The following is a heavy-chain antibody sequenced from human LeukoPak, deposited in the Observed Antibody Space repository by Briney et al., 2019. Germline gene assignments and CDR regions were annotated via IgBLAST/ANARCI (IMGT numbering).Heavy chain of an antibody. V-gene: IGHV3-21*01. CDR2: ISSSSRYI. CDR1: GFTFSTYS. Sequence: GGSLRLSYAASGFTFSTYSMNWVRQAPGKGLEWVASISSSSRYIYYADSVKGRFTISRDNAKNSLYLQMNSLRAEDTAVYYCARVESGSEYDLYIGYWGQGTLVAVSS. J-gene: IGHJ4*02. CDR3: ARVESGSEYDLYIGY. D-gene: IGHD2/OR15-2a*01.